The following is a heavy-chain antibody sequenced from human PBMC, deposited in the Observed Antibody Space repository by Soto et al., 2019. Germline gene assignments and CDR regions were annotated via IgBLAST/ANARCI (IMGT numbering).Heavy chain of an antibody. CDR2: INSDGSST. D-gene: IGHD3-3*01. V-gene: IGHV3-74*01. Sequence: SCAASGFTFSSYWMHWVRQAPGKGLVWVSRINSDGSSTSYADSVKGRFTISRDNAKNTLYLQMNSLRAEDTAVYYCARGANYDCWSGYYPSGYGMDVWGQGTTVTAP. J-gene: IGHJ6*02. CDR3: ARGANYDCWSGYYPSGYGMDV. CDR1: GFTFSSYW.